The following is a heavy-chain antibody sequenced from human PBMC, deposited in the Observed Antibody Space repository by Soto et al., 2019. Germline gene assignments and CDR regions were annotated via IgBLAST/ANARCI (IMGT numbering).Heavy chain of an antibody. D-gene: IGHD6-6*01. J-gene: IGHJ6*02. CDR3: AKGGLAARRHPYYSGMDV. CDR2: ISYDGSNK. Sequence: GGSLRLSCAASGFTFSSYGMHWVRQAPGKGLEWVAVISYDGSNKYYADSVKGRFTISRDNSKNTLYLQMNSLRAEDTAVYYCAKGGLAARRHPYYSGMDVWGQGTTVTVSS. CDR1: GFTFSSYG. V-gene: IGHV3-30*18.